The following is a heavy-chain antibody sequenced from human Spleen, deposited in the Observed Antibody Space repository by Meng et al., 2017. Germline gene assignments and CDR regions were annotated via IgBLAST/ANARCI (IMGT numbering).Heavy chain of an antibody. CDR1: GGFFRDYY. CDR3: ARGPTTMAHDFDY. Sequence: QVQLQAGGAGLLKPSETLPLTCVVSGGFFRDYYWSWIRQPPGKGLEWIGEINHSGSSNYNPSLESRATISVDTSQNNLYLKLSSVTAADSAVYYCARGPTTMAHDFDYWGQGTLVTVSS. CDR2: INHSGSS. J-gene: IGHJ4*02. V-gene: IGHV4-34*01. D-gene: IGHD4-11*01.